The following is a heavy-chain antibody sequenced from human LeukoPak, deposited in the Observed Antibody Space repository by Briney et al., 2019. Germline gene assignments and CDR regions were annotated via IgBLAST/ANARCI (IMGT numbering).Heavy chain of an antibody. CDR1: GFTFDNYS. CDR3: AKSRGFTMVLSFDY. Sequence: GGSLRLSCAASGFTFDNYSMHWVRQAPGKGLEWISEINWNSGSIGYAAYVRGRLTISRVNAKNSLYLEMNSLRAEDTALYYCAKSRGFTMVLSFDYWGQGTLVTVSS. CDR2: INWNSGSI. V-gene: IGHV3-9*01. J-gene: IGHJ4*02. D-gene: IGHD3-10*01.